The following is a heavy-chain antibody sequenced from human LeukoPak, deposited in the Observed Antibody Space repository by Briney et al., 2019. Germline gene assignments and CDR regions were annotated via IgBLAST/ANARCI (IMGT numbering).Heavy chain of an antibody. CDR3: AKGGAYVWGSYRPNFDY. V-gene: IGHV3-30*02. CDR2: IRYDGSNK. D-gene: IGHD3-16*02. Sequence: GGSLRLSCAASGFTFSSYGMHWVRQAPGKGLEWVAFIRYDGSNKYYADSVKGRFTISRDNSKNTLYLQMNSLRAEDTAVYYCAKGGAYVWGSYRPNFDYWGQGTLVTVSS. CDR1: GFTFSSYG. J-gene: IGHJ4*02.